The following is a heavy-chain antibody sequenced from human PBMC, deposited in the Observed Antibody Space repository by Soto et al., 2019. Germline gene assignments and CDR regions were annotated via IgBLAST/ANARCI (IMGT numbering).Heavy chain of an antibody. Sequence: SETLSLTCTVSGGSISSSSYYWGWIRQPPGKGLEWIGSIYYSGSTYYNPSLKSRVTISVDTSKNQFSLKLSSVTAADTVVYYCATRGYSYGWGYYFDYWGQGTLVTVSS. D-gene: IGHD5-18*01. J-gene: IGHJ4*02. CDR1: GGSISSSSYY. CDR2: IYYSGST. CDR3: ATRGYSYGWGYYFDY. V-gene: IGHV4-39*01.